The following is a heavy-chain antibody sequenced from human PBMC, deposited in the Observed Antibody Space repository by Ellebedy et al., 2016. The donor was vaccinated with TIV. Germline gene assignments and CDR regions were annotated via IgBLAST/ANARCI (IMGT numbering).Heavy chain of an antibody. D-gene: IGHD3-10*01. CDR1: GGSISSGSYY. CDR3: GWGVNLENLDY. J-gene: IGHJ4*02. CDR2: IYYSGST. Sequence: SETLSLTXTVSGGSISSGSYYWGWIRQPPGKGLEWIGNIYYSGSTYYNPSLKSRVTISVETSKNQLSLRLSSVTAADKAVYYCGWGVNLENLDYGGQGTLVTVSS. V-gene: IGHV4-39*01.